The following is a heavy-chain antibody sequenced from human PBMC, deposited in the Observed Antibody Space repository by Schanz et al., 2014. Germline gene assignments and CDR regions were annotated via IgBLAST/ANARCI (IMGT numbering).Heavy chain of an antibody. J-gene: IGHJ5*02. CDR1: GFTFSSYC. Sequence: EVQLVESGGGLVQPGGSLRLSCAASGFTFSSYCINWVRQAPGKGLEWVANINQDGSEKYYVDSVKGRFTISRDNAKNALYRQMNGLRAEDTAVFYGAKGPLGTSPWGQGTLVTVSS. CDR2: INQDGSEK. D-gene: IGHD5-12*01. CDR3: AKGPLGTSP. V-gene: IGHV3-7*01.